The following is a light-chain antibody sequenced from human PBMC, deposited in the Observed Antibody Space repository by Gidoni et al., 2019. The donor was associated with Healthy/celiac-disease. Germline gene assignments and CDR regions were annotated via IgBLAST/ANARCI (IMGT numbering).Light chain of an antibody. CDR3: NSRDISGNHVV. V-gene: IGLV3-19*01. CDR2: GKN. CDR1: SLRSYY. J-gene: IGLJ2*01. Sequence: SSELTQDPAVSVALGQTVRITCQGDSLRSYYASWYQQKPGQAPVLGIYGKNNRPSGIPDRFSGSSSVNTASLTITGAQAEDEADYYCNSRDISGNHVVFGGGTKLTVL.